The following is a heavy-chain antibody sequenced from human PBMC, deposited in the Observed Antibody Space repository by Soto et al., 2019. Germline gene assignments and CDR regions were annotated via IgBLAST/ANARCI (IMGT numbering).Heavy chain of an antibody. CDR3: ARDSYAPHV. CDR2: ISHSGHHT. J-gene: IGHJ6*02. D-gene: IGHD4-17*01. Sequence: LRLSCSASGFTFSDHFMSWIRQAPGKGLEWISYISHSGHHTSFADSVKGRFTISRDNAKNTVFLEMKNLRAEDTAVYYCARDSYAPHVWGQGTTVTVSS. V-gene: IGHV3-11*06. CDR1: GFTFSDHF.